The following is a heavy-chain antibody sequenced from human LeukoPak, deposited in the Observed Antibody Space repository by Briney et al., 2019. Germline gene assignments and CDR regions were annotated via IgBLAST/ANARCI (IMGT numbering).Heavy chain of an antibody. CDR1: GFTFSSYA. D-gene: IGHD6-13*01. V-gene: IGHV3-23*01. CDR2: IRGSGDNT. CDR3: AKGKGASSWYYFDF. J-gene: IGHJ4*02. Sequence: SGGSLRLSCAASGFTFSSYAMSWVRQAPGKGLEWVSTIRGSGDNTYYADSVKGRFTISRDNSKNTLFLQMNSLRAEDTAVYYCAKGKGASSWYYFDFWGQGTLVTVSS.